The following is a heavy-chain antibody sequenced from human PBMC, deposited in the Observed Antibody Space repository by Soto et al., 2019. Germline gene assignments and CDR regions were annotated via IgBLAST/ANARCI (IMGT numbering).Heavy chain of an antibody. CDR2: INAGNGNT. D-gene: IGHD4-17*01. CDR1: GYTFTSYA. CDR3: ARSRYGGPRSYWYFDL. Sequence: PSVKVSCKASGYTFTSYAMHGVRQAPGQRLEWMGWINAGNGNTKYSQKFQGRVTITRDTSASTAYMELSSLRSEDTAVYYCARSRYGGPRSYWYFDLWGRGTLVTVSS. V-gene: IGHV1-3*01. J-gene: IGHJ2*01.